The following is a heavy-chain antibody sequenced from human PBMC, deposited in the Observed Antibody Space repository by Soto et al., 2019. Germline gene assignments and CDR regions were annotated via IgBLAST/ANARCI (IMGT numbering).Heavy chain of an antibody. Sequence: PSETLSLTCTVSGGSISSYYWSWIRQPPGKGLEWIGYIYYSGSTNYNPSLKSRVTISVDTSKNSLYLQLNSLSAEDTAVYYCARDHVTPGLYFDYWGQGNLVTVSS. CDR3: ARDHVTPGLYFDY. CDR1: GGSISSYY. D-gene: IGHD2-2*02. CDR2: IYYSGST. J-gene: IGHJ4*02. V-gene: IGHV4-59*12.